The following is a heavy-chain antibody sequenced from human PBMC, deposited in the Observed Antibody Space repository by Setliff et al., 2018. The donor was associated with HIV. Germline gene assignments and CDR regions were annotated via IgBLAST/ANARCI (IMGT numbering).Heavy chain of an antibody. V-gene: IGHV4-31*03. CDR1: GGSISSGGFY. CDR2: IHNTGST. Sequence: SETLSLTCTVTGGSISSGGFYWTWIRQHPGKGLEWIGYIHNTGSTYHSPSLESRVTISIDTSKNQFSLKLSSVTAADTAVYFCARGRGSGSSWPIDYWGQGTLVTVSS. D-gene: IGHD6-13*01. J-gene: IGHJ4*02. CDR3: ARGRGSGSSWPIDY.